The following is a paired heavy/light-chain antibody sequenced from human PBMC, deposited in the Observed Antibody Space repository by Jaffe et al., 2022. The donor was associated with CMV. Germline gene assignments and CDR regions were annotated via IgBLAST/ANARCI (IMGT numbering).Heavy chain of an antibody. J-gene: IGHJ3*02. D-gene: IGHD3-10*01. CDR1: RFTFNNYW. CDR2: IKQDGSAK. V-gene: IGHV3-7*01. CDR3: VRDFWEMSASPEWGGFDM. Sequence: EVQLEESGGGLVQPGDSLRLSCIASRFTFNNYWMTWVRQTPEKGLEWVANIKQDGSAKHYADSVKGRFTISRDNAKSSLYLQMNSLRVEDTALYYCVRDFWEMSASPEWGGFDMWGQGTMVTVSS.
Light chain of an antibody. CDR1: QSVSNF. CDR3: QQRFSWPSVT. V-gene: IGKV3-11*01. Sequence: ILLTQSPATLSLSPGESATLSCRANQSVSNFLAWYQQKPGQAPRLLIYDASDRATDIPARFSGSGSGSDFTLTISSLEPEDFAVYYCQQRFSWPSVTFGGGTKVEIK. J-gene: IGKJ4*01. CDR2: DAS.